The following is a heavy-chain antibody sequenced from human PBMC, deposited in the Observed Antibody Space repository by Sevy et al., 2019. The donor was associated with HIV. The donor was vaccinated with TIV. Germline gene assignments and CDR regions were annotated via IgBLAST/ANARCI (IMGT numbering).Heavy chain of an antibody. CDR1: GGSISSSSYY. V-gene: IGHV4-39*01. CDR3: ARVSWYSSGWLWFDN. Sequence: SETLSLTCIVSGGSISSSSYYWGWIRQPPGKGLEWIGTIYHSGSTYYNPSLKSRVTISVDTSKDQFSLKFTSVTAADTSLYYCARVSWYSSGWLWFDNWGQGTLVTVSS. D-gene: IGHD6-25*01. CDR2: IYHSGST. J-gene: IGHJ5*02.